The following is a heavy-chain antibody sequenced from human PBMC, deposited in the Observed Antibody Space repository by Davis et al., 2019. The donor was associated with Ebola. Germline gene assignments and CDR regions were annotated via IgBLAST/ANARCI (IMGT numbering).Heavy chain of an antibody. V-gene: IGHV3-48*01. J-gene: IGHJ6*03. CDR1: GFTFSSNS. D-gene: IGHD2-2*01. CDR3: ARVPGGCSSASCSRPYFYYYMDV. CDR2: ISSSSNTI. Sequence: PGGSLRLSCAASGFTFSSNSMKWVRQAPGKGLEWLSYISSSSNTIYYADSVKGRFTISRDNAKNSLYLQMNSLRAEDTAVYYCARVPGGCSSASCSRPYFYYYMDVWGKGTTVSVSS.